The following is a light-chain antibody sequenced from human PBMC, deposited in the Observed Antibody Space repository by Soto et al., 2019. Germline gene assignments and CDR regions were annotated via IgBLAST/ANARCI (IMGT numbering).Light chain of an antibody. J-gene: IGKJ1*01. V-gene: IGKV1-5*01. CDR2: DAS. CDR3: QQYENYWT. CDR1: QSISSW. Sequence: DIEVTQSPSTLSATAGDRFTITCRASQSISSWLAWYQQKPGKAPKLLIYDASNLDSGVPSRFSGSGSGTEFSLTISNLQPDDCATYYCQQYENYWTFGQGTKVDI.